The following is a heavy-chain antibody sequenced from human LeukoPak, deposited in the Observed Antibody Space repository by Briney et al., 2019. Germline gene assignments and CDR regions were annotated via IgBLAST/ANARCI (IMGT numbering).Heavy chain of an antibody. CDR3: ARDALHTAHFDY. J-gene: IGHJ4*02. V-gene: IGHV3-69-1*01. CDR2: VSASSDI. Sequence: GRSLRLSCTASGFTFGDYAMSWFRQAPGKGLQWVSTVSASSDIHYSDSVKGRFTISRDNARNSLYLQMNSLRDEDTAVYYCARDALHTAHFDYWGQGTLVTVSS. D-gene: IGHD5-18*01. CDR1: GFTFGDYA.